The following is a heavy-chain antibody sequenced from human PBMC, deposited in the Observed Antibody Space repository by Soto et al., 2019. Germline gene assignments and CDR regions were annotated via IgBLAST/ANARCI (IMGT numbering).Heavy chain of an antibody. CDR2: IYHSGST. D-gene: IGHD3-22*01. J-gene: IGHJ3*02. Sequence: PSETLSLTCAVSGGSISSSNWWSWVRQPPGKGLEWIGEIYHSGSTNYNPSLKSRVTISVDKSKNQFSLKLSSVTDADTAVYYCARDRSLYYYDSSGYYWDAFDIWGQGTMVTVSS. CDR1: GGSISSSNW. CDR3: ARDRSLYYYDSSGYYWDAFDI. V-gene: IGHV4-4*02.